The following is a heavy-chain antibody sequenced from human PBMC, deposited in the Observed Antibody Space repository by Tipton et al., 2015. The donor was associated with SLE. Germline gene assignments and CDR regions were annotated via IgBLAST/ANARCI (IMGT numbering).Heavy chain of an antibody. CDR2: ITSDGNNE. V-gene: IGHV3-30*03. CDR3: AREPRGFDP. J-gene: IGHJ5*02. Sequence: SLRLSCAASGFTFSSSGMHWVRQAPGKGLEWVAVITSDGNNEYYADSVKGRFTISRDNSKNTLFLQMSSLRTEDTAVYYCAREPRGFDPWGQGTRVTVSS. CDR1: GFTFSSSG.